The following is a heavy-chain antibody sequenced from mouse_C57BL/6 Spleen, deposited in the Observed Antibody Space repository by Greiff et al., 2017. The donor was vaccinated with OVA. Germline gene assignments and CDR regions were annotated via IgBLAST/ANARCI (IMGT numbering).Heavy chain of an antibody. CDR1: GYAFSSYW. Sequence: VQVVESGAELVKPGASVKISCKASGYAFSSYWMNWVKQRPGKGLEWIGQIYPGDGDTNYNGKFKGKATLTADKSSSTAYMQLSSLTSEDSAVYFCARKENDYDGFAYWGQGTLVTVSA. D-gene: IGHD2-4*01. J-gene: IGHJ3*01. CDR2: IYPGDGDT. V-gene: IGHV1-80*01. CDR3: ARKENDYDGFAY.